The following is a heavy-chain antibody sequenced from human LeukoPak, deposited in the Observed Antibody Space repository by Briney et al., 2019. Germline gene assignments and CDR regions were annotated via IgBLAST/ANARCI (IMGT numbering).Heavy chain of an antibody. Sequence: GGSLRLSCTASGFTFSNYTMTWVRQAPGKGLEWLSYVTGRSGTIYYADSVKGRFAISRDNAKNSLYLQMNSLRDEDTAVYYCATGGGGYWGQGTLVTVSS. CDR1: GFTFSNYT. D-gene: IGHD1-26*01. V-gene: IGHV3-48*02. CDR2: VTGRSGTI. CDR3: ATGGGGY. J-gene: IGHJ4*02.